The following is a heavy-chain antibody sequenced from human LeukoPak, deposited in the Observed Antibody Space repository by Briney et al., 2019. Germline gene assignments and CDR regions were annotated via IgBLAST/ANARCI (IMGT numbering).Heavy chain of an antibody. CDR2: IKSKTDGWTT. Sequence: GGSLRLSCAGSGFTFNNAWMTWVRQAPGKGLEWVGRIKSKTDGWTTDYAAPVKDRFTISRDDSKSTLYLQMNSLQTEDTGVYYCTTELVWFGVLANWGQGTLATVSS. CDR1: GFTFNNAW. V-gene: IGHV3-15*01. J-gene: IGHJ4*02. D-gene: IGHD3-10*01. CDR3: TTELVWFGVLAN.